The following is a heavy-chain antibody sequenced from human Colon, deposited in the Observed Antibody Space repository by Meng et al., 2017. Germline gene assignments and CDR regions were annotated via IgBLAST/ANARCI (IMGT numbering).Heavy chain of an antibody. V-gene: IGHV1-3*01. D-gene: IGHD5-18*01. CDR2: INVGNGYT. Sequence: QVQLVQSGAEVKKPGASVQVSCKASGYTFTSYSMHWLRQAPGQRLEWMGWINVGNGYTRYSQKFQGRITITRDTSANTAYMELSSLRPEDTAVYYCAKSGIQLWLDYWGQGTLVTVSS. J-gene: IGHJ4*02. CDR1: GYTFTSYS. CDR3: AKSGIQLWLDY.